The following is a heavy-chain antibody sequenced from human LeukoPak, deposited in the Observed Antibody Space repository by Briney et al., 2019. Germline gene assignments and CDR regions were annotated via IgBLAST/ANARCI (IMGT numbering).Heavy chain of an antibody. D-gene: IGHD3-16*02. CDR3: AKDQGSGYYDYVWGSYRVGNFDD. J-gene: IGHJ4*02. Sequence: PGGSLRLSCAASGFTFSSYAMSWVRQAPGKGLEWVSAISGSGGSTYYADSVKGRFTISRDNSKNTLYLQMNSLRAEDTAVYYCAKDQGSGYYDYVWGSYRVGNFDDWGQGTLVTVSS. CDR2: ISGSGGST. CDR1: GFTFSSYA. V-gene: IGHV3-23*01.